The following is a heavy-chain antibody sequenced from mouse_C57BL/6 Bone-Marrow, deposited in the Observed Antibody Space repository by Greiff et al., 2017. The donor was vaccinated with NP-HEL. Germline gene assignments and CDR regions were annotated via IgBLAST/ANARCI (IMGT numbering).Heavy chain of an antibody. Sequence: QVQLQQPGTELVKSGASVKLSCTASGYTFTSYWMHWVKQRPGQGLEWIGNINPSNGGTNYNAKFKSKATLTGDTSSSTAYMQLSSLTSEDAAVYYCARGLRWYFDVWGTGTTVTVSS. D-gene: IGHD2-4*01. J-gene: IGHJ1*03. CDR3: ARGLRWYFDV. CDR2: INPSNGGT. CDR1: GYTFTSYW. V-gene: IGHV1-53*01.